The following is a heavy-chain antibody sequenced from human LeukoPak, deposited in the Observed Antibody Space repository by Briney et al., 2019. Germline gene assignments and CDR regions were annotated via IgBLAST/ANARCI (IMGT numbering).Heavy chain of an antibody. CDR3: ARDVTYYDFWSGYSWFDP. CDR1: GGSLSSGDYY. CDR2: IYYSGST. J-gene: IGHJ5*02. V-gene: IGHV4-30-4*08. D-gene: IGHD3-3*01. Sequence: SETLSLSCTVSGGSLSSGDYYWSWIRQPPGKGLEWVGYIYYSGSTYYNPSLQSRVTISVDTSKNQFSLKLSSVTAADTAVYYCARDVTYYDFWSGYSWFDPCGQGTLVTVSS.